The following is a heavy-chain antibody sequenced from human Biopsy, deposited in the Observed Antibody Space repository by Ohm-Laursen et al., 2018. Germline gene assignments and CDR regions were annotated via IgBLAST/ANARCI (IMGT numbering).Heavy chain of an antibody. V-gene: IGHV3-21*01. J-gene: IGHJ6*02. Sequence: LSLTCAASGYSVSSYDMNWVRQAPGKGLEWISYISDTSSHIYDADSVRGRFTVARDIAKNSLYLQLNSLRVEDTAVYYCARDSSRRAREGGMDVWGQGTTVTVSS. CDR2: ISDTSSHI. D-gene: IGHD6-6*01. CDR3: ARDSSRRAREGGMDV. CDR1: GYSVSSYD.